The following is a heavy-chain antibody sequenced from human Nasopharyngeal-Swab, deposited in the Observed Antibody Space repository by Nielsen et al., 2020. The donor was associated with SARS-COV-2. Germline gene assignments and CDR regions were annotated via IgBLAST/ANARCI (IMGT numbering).Heavy chain of an antibody. CDR3: ARGEDSGIYYYAY. CDR2: IYHSGTT. V-gene: IGHV4-38-2*02. J-gene: IGHJ4*02. D-gene: IGHD1-26*01. Sequence: ESLKISCTVSGGSISSYYWGWIRQSPGKGLEWIGNIYHSGTTYYNPSLKSRVTISVDTSKNQFSLKVNSVTAADTAVYYCARGEDSGIYYYAYWGQGTLVTVSS. CDR1: GGSISSYY.